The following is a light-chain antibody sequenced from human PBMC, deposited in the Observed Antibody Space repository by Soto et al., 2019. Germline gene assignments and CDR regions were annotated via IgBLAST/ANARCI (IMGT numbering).Light chain of an antibody. J-gene: IGLJ1*01. Sequence: QSALTQPASVSGSPGQSIAISCTGTSSDVGSYNLVSWYQQHPGKAPKLMIYEGSKRPSGVSDRFSGSKSGNTASLTISGLQPEGEADYYCCSYAGSSAFYVFGTGTKLTVL. CDR1: SSDVGSYNL. CDR2: EGS. CDR3: CSYAGSSAFYV. V-gene: IGLV2-23*01.